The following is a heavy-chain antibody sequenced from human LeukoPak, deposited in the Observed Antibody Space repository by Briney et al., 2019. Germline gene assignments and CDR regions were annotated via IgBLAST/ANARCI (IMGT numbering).Heavy chain of an antibody. J-gene: IGHJ4*02. CDR2: IRYDGFNK. CDR3: ARDGYSYGFDY. CDR1: GFTFSNYD. V-gene: IGHV3-30*02. D-gene: IGHD5-18*01. Sequence: GGSLRLSCAASGFTFSNYDLHWVRQPPGKGLEWVAFIRYDGFNKYYADSVKGRFTISRDNSKNTLYLQMNSLRAEGTAVYYCARDGYSYGFDYWGQGTLVTVSS.